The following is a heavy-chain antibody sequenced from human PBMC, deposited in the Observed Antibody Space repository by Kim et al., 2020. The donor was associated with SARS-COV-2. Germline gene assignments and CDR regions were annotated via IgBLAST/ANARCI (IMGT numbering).Heavy chain of an antibody. D-gene: IGHD6-13*01. CDR3: AGASTSSSSWYWFDP. Sequence: GGSLRLSCAASGFTFSSYSMNWVRQAPGKGLEWVSSISSSSSYIYYADSVKGRFTISTDNAKNSLYLQMNSLRAEDTAVYYCAGASTSSSSWYWFDPWGQGTLVTVSS. V-gene: IGHV3-21*01. CDR1: GFTFSSYS. CDR2: ISSSSSYI. J-gene: IGHJ5*02.